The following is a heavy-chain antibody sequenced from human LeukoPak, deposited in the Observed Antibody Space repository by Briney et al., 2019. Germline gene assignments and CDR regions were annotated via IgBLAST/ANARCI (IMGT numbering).Heavy chain of an antibody. D-gene: IGHD1-14*01. V-gene: IGHV1-69*13. CDR2: IIPMSGTT. J-gene: IGHJ4*02. Sequence: GASVKVSCKASGGTFSTYVITWVRQAPGQGLEWMGGIIPMSGTTNYARKLQGRITITADESTSTVYMELSSLRSDDTAVYYCARDDNWNHRFDYWGQGTLVTVSS. CDR1: GGTFSTYV. CDR3: ARDDNWNHRFDY.